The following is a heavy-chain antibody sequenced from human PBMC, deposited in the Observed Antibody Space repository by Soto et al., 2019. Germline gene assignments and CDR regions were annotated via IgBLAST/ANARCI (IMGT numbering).Heavy chain of an antibody. CDR3: AKGVHCGGGSCSWSEGFDY. V-gene: IGHV3-30*18. J-gene: IGHJ4*02. Sequence: QVQLVESGGGVVQPGRSLRLSCAASGFIFSSYGMHWVRQAPGTGLEWVAVISYEGSHTYYADSVKGRFTITRDNSKNTLYLQMNSLRPEDTAAYYCAKGVHCGGGSCSWSEGFDYWGQVTLLTVSS. D-gene: IGHD2-15*01. CDR1: GFIFSSYG. CDR2: ISYEGSHT.